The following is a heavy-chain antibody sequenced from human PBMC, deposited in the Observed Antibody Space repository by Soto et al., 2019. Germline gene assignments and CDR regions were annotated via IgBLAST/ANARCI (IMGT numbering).Heavy chain of an antibody. CDR2: INHSGST. CDR1: GGSFSGYY. V-gene: IGHV4-34*01. CDR3: ARGQYYDSSGYYKPAGDENFDY. D-gene: IGHD3-22*01. Sequence: SETLSLTCAVYGGSFSGYYWSWIRQPPGKGLEWIGEINHSGSTNYNPSLKSRVTISVDTSKNQFSLKLSSVTAADTAVYHCARGQYYDSSGYYKPAGDENFDYWGQGTLVTVSS. J-gene: IGHJ4*02.